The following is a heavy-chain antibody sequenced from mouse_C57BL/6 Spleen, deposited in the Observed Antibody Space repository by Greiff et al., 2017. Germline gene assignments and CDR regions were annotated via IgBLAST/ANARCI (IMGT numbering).Heavy chain of an antibody. V-gene: IGHV1-64*01. J-gene: IGHJ2*01. CDR1: GYTFTSYW. CDR3: AGYYSNYEGAYYFDY. Sequence: QVHVKQPGAELVKPGASVKLSCKASGYTFTSYWMHWVKQRPGQGLEWIGMIHPNSGSTNYNEKFKSKATLTVDKSSSTAYMQLSSLTSEDSAVYYCAGYYSNYEGAYYFDYWGQGTTLTVSS. CDR2: IHPNSGST. D-gene: IGHD2-5*01.